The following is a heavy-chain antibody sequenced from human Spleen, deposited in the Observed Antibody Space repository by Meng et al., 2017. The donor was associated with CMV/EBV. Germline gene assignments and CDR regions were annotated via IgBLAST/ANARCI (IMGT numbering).Heavy chain of an antibody. V-gene: IGHV3-7*01. CDR3: ASCITIFGMACNNWFDP. Sequence: FTVSDYWMTWVRQAPGRGLEWVANIKQDGSVKYYADSLKGRFTISRDNANNSLSLQMNRLRAEDTAVYYCASCITIFGMACNNWFDPWGQGTLVTVSS. CDR2: IKQDGSVK. CDR1: FTVSDYW. J-gene: IGHJ5*02. D-gene: IGHD3-3*01.